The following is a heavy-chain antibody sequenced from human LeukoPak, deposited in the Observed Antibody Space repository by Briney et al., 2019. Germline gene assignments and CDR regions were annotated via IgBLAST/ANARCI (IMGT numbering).Heavy chain of an antibody. Sequence: GGSLRLSCAASGFIFSSYGMHWVRQAPGKGLEWVAFIRYDGSNKYYADSVKGRFTISRDNSKNTLYLQMNSLRAEDTAVYYCAKGLVIVATNPFDYWGQGTLVTVSS. CDR3: AKGLVIVATNPFDY. CDR1: GFIFSSYG. D-gene: IGHD5-12*01. J-gene: IGHJ4*02. V-gene: IGHV3-30*02. CDR2: IRYDGSNK.